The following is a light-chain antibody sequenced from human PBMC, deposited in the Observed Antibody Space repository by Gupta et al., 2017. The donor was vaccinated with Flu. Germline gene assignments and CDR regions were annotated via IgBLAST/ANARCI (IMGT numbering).Light chain of an antibody. CDR1: SSDVGTYNR. Sequence: QSALTQPPSVSGSPGQSVTISCTGTSSDVGTYNRVSWYQQPPGTAPKLVIYEVNNRPSGVPDRFSGSKSGNTASLTISGRQGEDEADYYCSSYTSSYTYVFGTGTKVTVL. CDR2: EVN. J-gene: IGLJ1*01. CDR3: SSYTSSYTYV. V-gene: IGLV2-18*02.